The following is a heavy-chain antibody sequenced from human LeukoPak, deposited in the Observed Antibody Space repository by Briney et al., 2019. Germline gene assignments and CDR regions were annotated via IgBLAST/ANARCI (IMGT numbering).Heavy chain of an antibody. CDR3: AKEDVLRWEILPQGYVDY. Sequence: QAGGSLRLSCATSGFTFSTSGMHWVRQAPGKGLEWVAFIRYDGSNTYHADSVKGRFTVSRDNSKNTLFLQMSSLRDEDTAVYYCAKEDVLRWEILPQGYVDYWGQGTLVTVSS. V-gene: IGHV3-30*02. D-gene: IGHD1-26*01. J-gene: IGHJ4*02. CDR2: IRYDGSNT. CDR1: GFTFSTSG.